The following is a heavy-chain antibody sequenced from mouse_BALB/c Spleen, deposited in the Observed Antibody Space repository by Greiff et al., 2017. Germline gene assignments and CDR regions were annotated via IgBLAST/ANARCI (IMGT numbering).Heavy chain of an antibody. J-gene: IGHJ3*01. Sequence: DVKLVESGGGLVQPGGSRKLSCAASGFTFSSFGMHWVRQAPEKGLEWVAYISSGSSTIYYADTVKGRFTISRDNPKNTLFLQMTSLRSEDTAMYYCARGPHVSWFAYWGQGTLVTVSA. CDR1: GFTFSSFG. CDR2: ISSGSSTI. V-gene: IGHV5-17*02. CDR3: ARGPHVSWFAY.